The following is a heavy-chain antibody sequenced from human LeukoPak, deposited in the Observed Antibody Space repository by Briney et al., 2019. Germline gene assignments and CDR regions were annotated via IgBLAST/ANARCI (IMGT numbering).Heavy chain of an antibody. CDR2: FDPEDGET. CDR1: GYTLTELS. CDR3: ATSRGYSYGYYLDY. V-gene: IGHV1-24*01. Sequence: ASVKVSCKVSGYTLTELSMHWVRQAPGKGLEWMGGFDPEDGETIYAQKFQGRVTMTEDTSTETAYMELSSLRSEDTAVYYCATSRGYSYGYYLDYWGQGALVTVSS. J-gene: IGHJ4*02. D-gene: IGHD5-18*01.